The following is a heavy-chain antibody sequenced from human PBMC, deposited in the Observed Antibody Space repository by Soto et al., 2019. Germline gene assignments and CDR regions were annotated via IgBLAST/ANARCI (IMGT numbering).Heavy chain of an antibody. CDR1: GFSLSTSGVG. Sequence: QITLKESGPTLVKPTQTLTLTCTFSGFSLSTSGVGVGWIRQPPGKALEWLALIYWDDDKRYSPSLKSRLTNTKDTPNNHVVLTMTNMDPVDTATYYCAHRPGYPLYYGMDVWGQGTTVTVSS. J-gene: IGHJ6*02. CDR3: AHRPGYPLYYGMDV. V-gene: IGHV2-5*02. D-gene: IGHD5-18*01. CDR2: IYWDDDK.